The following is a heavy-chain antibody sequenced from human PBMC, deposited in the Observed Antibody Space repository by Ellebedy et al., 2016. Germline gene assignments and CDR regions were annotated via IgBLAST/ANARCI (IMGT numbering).Heavy chain of an antibody. J-gene: IGHJ5*02. Sequence: SETLSLXXAVYGGSFSGYYWSWIRQPPGKGLEWIGEINHSGSTNYNPSLKSRVTISVDRSKNQFSLKLSSVTAADTAVYYCARGYGSGSYYNHLNWFDPWGQGTLVTVSS. CDR1: GGSFSGYY. D-gene: IGHD3-10*01. CDR3: ARGYGSGSYYNHLNWFDP. CDR2: INHSGST. V-gene: IGHV4-34*01.